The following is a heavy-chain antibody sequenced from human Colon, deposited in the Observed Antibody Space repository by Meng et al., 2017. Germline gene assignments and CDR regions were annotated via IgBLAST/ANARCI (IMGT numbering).Heavy chain of an antibody. Sequence: QGHLVQSGAEVKKPGASVKVSCKASGYSFTSYTMHWLRQAPGQRLEWMGWINNGNGNIKYSEKFQGRVTITRDTSATTAYMELSSLKFEDTAVYYCAAGLGGPERIWIYYFDFWGPGTLVTVSS. CDR3: AAGLGGPERIWIYYFDF. J-gene: IGHJ4*02. CDR1: GYSFTSYT. V-gene: IGHV1-3*04. D-gene: IGHD2-2*03. CDR2: INNGNGNI.